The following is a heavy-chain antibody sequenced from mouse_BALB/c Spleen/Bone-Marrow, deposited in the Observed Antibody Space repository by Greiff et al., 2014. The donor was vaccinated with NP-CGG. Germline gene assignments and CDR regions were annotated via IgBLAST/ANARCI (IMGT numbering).Heavy chain of an antibody. CDR1: GVPLNNYG. CDR2: IWGDGST. CDR3: AKQDYYRYDYAMDY. D-gene: IGHD2-14*01. Sequence: QVQLKESGKGLGGPSQSLSITCTVSGVPLNNYGVSWGCQPPGKGLEGAGVIWGDGSTNYHSALISRLSISKDNSKSQVFLKLNSLQTDDTATYYCAKQDYYRYDYAMDYWGQGTSVTVSS. J-gene: IGHJ4*01. V-gene: IGHV2-3*01.